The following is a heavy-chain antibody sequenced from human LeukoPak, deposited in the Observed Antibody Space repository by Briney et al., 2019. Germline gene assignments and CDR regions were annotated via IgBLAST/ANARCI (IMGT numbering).Heavy chain of an antibody. V-gene: IGHV1-18*01. CDR1: GYTFTKYG. Sequence: GASVEVSCKASGYTFTKYGINWGRQAPGQGLEWMGWISPYSRKAIYAEKLQGRRAMTTDPATSTGYRGIWSLRAYETTVCFCARDYLDDPLNWFASWGQGTLLPVSS. J-gene: IGHJ5*01. D-gene: IGHD3-3*01. CDR3: ARDYLDDPLNWFAS. CDR2: ISPYSRKA.